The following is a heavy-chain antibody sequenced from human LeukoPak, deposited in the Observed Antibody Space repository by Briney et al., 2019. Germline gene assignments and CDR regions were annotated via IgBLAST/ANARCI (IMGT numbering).Heavy chain of an antibody. Sequence: GGSLRLSCATSGFNFNRYTIHWVRQAPGKGLEWVSLAGWAGGTTFYSDSVRGRFTISRDSGRKSVYLQMNSLTTDDTAFYFCAKELDTMFFDYWGQGALVTVSS. D-gene: IGHD3-10*02. CDR2: AGWAGGTT. CDR1: GFNFNRYT. V-gene: IGHV3-43*01. J-gene: IGHJ4*02. CDR3: AKELDTMFFDY.